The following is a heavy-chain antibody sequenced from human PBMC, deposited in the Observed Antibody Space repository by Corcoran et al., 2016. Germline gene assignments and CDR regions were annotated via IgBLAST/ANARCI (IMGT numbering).Heavy chain of an antibody. D-gene: IGHD3-9*01. J-gene: IGHJ6*02. CDR1: GFTFSSYS. V-gene: IGHV3-21*01. CDR3: ARDRPDILTGYEYYYYYGMDV. Sequence: EVQLVESGGGLVKPGGSLRLSCAASGFTFSSYSMNWVRKAPGKGLEWVSSISSSSSYIYYADSVKGRFTISRDNAKNSLYLQMNSLRAEDTAVYYCARDRPDILTGYEYYYYYGMDVWGQGTTVTVSS. CDR2: ISSSSSYI.